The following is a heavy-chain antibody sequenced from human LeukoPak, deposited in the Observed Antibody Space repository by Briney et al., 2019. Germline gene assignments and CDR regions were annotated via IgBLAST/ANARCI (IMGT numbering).Heavy chain of an antibody. CDR1: GFTFTSSA. J-gene: IGHJ5*02. D-gene: IGHD2-2*01. V-gene: IGHV1-58*02. Sequence: SVKVSCKASGFTFTSSAMQWVRQARGQRLEWIGWIVVGSGNTNYAQKFQERVTITRDMSTSTAYMELSSLRSEDTAVYYCARDPNCSSTSCYALGWFDPWGQGTLVTVSS. CDR2: IVVGSGNT. CDR3: ARDPNCSSTSCYALGWFDP.